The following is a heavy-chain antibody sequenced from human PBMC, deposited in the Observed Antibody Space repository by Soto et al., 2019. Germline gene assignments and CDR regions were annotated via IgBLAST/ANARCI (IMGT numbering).Heavy chain of an antibody. J-gene: IGHJ6*02. CDR1: GYTFTSYG. CDR3: AREATEGGSGSYYSFYYYGMDV. CDR2: ISAYNGNT. Sequence: EASVKVSCKASGYTFTSYGISWVRQAPGQGLEWMGWISAYNGNTNYAQKLQGRVTMTTDTSTSTAYMELRSLRSDDTAVYYCAREATEGGSGSYYSFYYYGMDVWGQGTTVTVSS. V-gene: IGHV1-18*01. D-gene: IGHD3-10*01.